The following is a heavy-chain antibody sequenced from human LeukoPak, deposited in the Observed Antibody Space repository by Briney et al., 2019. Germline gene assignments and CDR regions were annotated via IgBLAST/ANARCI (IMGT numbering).Heavy chain of an antibody. V-gene: IGHV4-38-2*02. CDR3: ARVWGSSGYYPHFDY. CDR1: GYSISSGYY. Sequence: PSETLSLTCTVSGYSISSGYYWGWIRQPPGKGLEWIGSIYYSGSTYYNPSLKSRVTISVDTSKNQFSLKLSSVTAADTAVYYCARVWGSSGYYPHFDYWGQGTLVTVSS. D-gene: IGHD3-22*01. CDR2: IYYSGST. J-gene: IGHJ4*02.